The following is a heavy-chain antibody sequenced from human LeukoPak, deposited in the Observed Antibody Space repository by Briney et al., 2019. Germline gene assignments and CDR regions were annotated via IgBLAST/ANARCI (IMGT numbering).Heavy chain of an antibody. Sequence: GASVKVSCKASGYTFTSYGISWVRQAPGQGLEWMGWISAYNGNTNYAQKLQGRVTMTTDTSTSTAYMELRSLRSDDTAVYYCARDQVRTIFGVVNYYYYYMDVWGKGTTVTVSS. D-gene: IGHD3-3*01. CDR3: ARDQVRTIFGVVNYYYYYMDV. CDR1: GYTFTSYG. J-gene: IGHJ6*03. V-gene: IGHV1-18*01. CDR2: ISAYNGNT.